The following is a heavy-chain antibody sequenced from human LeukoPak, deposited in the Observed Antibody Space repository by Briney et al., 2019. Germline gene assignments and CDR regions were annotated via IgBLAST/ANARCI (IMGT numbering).Heavy chain of an antibody. V-gene: IGHV4-34*01. CDR3: AREPLYLYSSSWSRNAFDI. CDR2: INHSGST. D-gene: IGHD6-13*01. J-gene: IGHJ3*02. Sequence: GSLRLSCVASGFTFSSYSMNWIRQPPGKGLEWIGEINHSGSTNYNPSLKSRVTISVDTSKNQFSLKLSSVTAADTAVYYCAREPLYLYSSSWSRNAFDIWGQGTMVTVSS. CDR1: GFTFSSYS.